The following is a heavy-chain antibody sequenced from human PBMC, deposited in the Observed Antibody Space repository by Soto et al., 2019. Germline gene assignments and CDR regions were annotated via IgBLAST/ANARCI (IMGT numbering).Heavy chain of an antibody. J-gene: IGHJ4*02. Sequence: QVQLVESGGGVVQPGRSLRLSCEVSGITFSSHGMHWVRQTPGKGLEWVAVIWYDGSEKYYADSVKGRFTISRDNSKNTLYLQLNSLTVDDTAVYYCASQGGTGFPPDYWGQGTLVTVSS. V-gene: IGHV3-33*01. CDR2: IWYDGSEK. CDR1: GITFSSHG. D-gene: IGHD3-10*01. CDR3: ASQGGTGFPPDY.